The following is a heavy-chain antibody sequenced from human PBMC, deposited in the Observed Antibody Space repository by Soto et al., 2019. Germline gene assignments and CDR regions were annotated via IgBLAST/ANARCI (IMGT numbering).Heavy chain of an antibody. CDR2: INPSGGST. D-gene: IGHD5-12*01. CDR3: ARAPPGRGYSGYDYRLYYFDY. V-gene: IGHV1-46*01. CDR1: GYTFTSYY. J-gene: IGHJ4*02. Sequence: ASVKVSCKASGYTFTSYYMHWVRQAPGQGLEWMGIINPSGGSTSYAQKFQGRVTMTRDTSTSTVYMELSSLRSEDTAVYYCARAPPGRGYSGYDYRLYYFDYWGQGTLVTVSS.